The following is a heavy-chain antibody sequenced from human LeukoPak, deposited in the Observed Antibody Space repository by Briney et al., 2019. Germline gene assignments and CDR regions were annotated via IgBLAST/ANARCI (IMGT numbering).Heavy chain of an antibody. CDR1: GGSISSGSYY. CDR2: IYTSGST. V-gene: IGHV4-61*02. CDR3: ARQGHYYYGSGSYFRRLDYYYYMDV. J-gene: IGHJ6*03. D-gene: IGHD3-10*01. Sequence: SETLSLTCTVSGGSISSGSYYWSWIRQPAGKGLEWIGRIYTSGSTNYNPSLKSRVTISVDTSKNQFSLKLSSVTAADTAVYYCARQGHYYYGSGSYFRRLDYYYYMDVWGKGTTVTISS.